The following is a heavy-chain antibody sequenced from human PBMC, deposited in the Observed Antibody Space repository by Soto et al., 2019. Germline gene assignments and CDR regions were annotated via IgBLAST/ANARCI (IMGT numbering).Heavy chain of an antibody. J-gene: IGHJ4*02. CDR1: GGCIDNYEYY. Sequence: SETLSLTCTVSGGCIDNYEYYWTWIRKPPGKGLEWVVYIYYSGRTNYNPSLNSRLTISLDTSKNQLSLRLTSVSAADTAMYYCARDRSNSPDYFDFWGQGTLVTVSS. V-gene: IGHV4-30-4*01. CDR2: IYYSGRT. CDR3: ARDRSNSPDYFDF. D-gene: IGHD6-6*01.